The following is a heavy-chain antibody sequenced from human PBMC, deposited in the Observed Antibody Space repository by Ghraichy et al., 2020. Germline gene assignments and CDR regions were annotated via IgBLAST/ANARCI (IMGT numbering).Heavy chain of an antibody. V-gene: IGHV3-7*01. J-gene: IGHJ4*02. CDR1: GFTFSSYW. CDR2: IKQDGGET. Sequence: GGSLRLSCAASGFTFSSYWMAWIRQAPGKGLEWLANIKQDGGETYYVDSVKGRFTISRDNAEKSLYLQMNSLRAEDTAVYYCVRNDRDYGDYGNDYWGQGTLVTVSS. CDR3: VRNDRDYGDYGNDY. D-gene: IGHD4-17*01.